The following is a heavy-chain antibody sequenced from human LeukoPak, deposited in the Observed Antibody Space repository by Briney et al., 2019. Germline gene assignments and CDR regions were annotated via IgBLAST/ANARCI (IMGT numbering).Heavy chain of an antibody. Sequence: SETLSLTCTVSGGSISSYYWSWIRQPPGKGLEWIGYIYYSGSTNYNPSLKSRVTISVDTSKNQFSLKLSSVTAADTVVYYRAREYRYCSGGSCNYGMDVWGQGTTVTVSS. J-gene: IGHJ6*02. D-gene: IGHD2-15*01. CDR1: GGSISSYY. V-gene: IGHV4-59*01. CDR2: IYYSGST. CDR3: AREYRYCSGGSCNYGMDV.